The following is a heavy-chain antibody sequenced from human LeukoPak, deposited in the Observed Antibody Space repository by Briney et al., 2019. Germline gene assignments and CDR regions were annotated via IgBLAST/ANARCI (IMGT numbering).Heavy chain of an antibody. CDR2: IYYSGST. CDR3: ARCSYYDILTGYLGFDP. CDR1: GGSISSGGYY. D-gene: IGHD3-9*01. J-gene: IGHJ5*02. V-gene: IGHV4-31*03. Sequence: PSQTLSLTCTVSGGSISSGGYYWSWIRQHPGKGLEWIGYIYYSGSTYYNPSLKSRVTISVDTSKNQFSLKLSSVTAADTAVYYCARCSYYDILTGYLGFDPWGQGTLVTVSS.